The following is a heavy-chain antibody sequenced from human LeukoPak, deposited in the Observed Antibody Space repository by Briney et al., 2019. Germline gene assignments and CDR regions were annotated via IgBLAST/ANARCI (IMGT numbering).Heavy chain of an antibody. J-gene: IGHJ4*02. CDR1: GGSVSSGDYY. Sequence: SQTLSLTCTVSGGSVSSGDYYWSWIRQHPGKGLEWIAYIYPSGSTYYTPSLKSRITISLDTSKNQFSLRLSSVTAADTAVYYCARGRDRHDGSYSYYFDYWGQGILVTVSS. CDR3: ARGRDRHDGSYSYYFDY. D-gene: IGHD1-26*01. V-gene: IGHV4-31*03. CDR2: IYPSGST.